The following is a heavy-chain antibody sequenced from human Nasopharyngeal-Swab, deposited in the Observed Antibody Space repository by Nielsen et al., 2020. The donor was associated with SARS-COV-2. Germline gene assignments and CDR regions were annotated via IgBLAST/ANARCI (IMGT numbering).Heavy chain of an antibody. D-gene: IGHD3-22*01. CDR1: GGSISSGGYY. Sequence: SETLSLTCTVSGGSISSGGYYWSWIRQPPGKGLEWIGYIYHSGSTYYNPSLKSRVTISVDRSKNQFSLKLSSVTAADTAVYYCARAITMRYWYFDLWGRGTLVTVSS. J-gene: IGHJ2*01. CDR3: ARAITMRYWYFDL. CDR2: IYHSGST. V-gene: IGHV4-30-2*01.